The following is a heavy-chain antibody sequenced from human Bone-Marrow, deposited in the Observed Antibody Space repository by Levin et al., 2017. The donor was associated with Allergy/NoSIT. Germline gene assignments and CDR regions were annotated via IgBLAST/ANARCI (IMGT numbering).Heavy chain of an antibody. Sequence: GGSLRLSCAASGFTFSRHWMTWVRQAPGKGLEWVAHIKQDGGEKYYVDSVKGRFTISRDNGKNSLYLQMNSLRVEDTAVYFCARDGPTGWDKVNDYWGQGTLVTVSS. D-gene: IGHD6-19*01. CDR2: IKQDGGEK. J-gene: IGHJ4*02. V-gene: IGHV3-7*01. CDR3: ARDGPTGWDKVNDY. CDR1: GFTFSRHW.